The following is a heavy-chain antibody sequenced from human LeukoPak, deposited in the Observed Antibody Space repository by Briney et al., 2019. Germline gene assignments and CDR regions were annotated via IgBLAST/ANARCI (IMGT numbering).Heavy chain of an antibody. CDR3: ARDPYSGDYGPYYYYYMDV. V-gene: IGHV3-21*01. D-gene: IGHD1-26*01. J-gene: IGHJ6*03. Sequence: GGSLRLSCAASGFTFNIYNMNWVRQAPGKALEWVSSITSSSTYTYYADSVKGRYTISRDNAKNSLYLQMNGLRAEDTAVYYCARDPYSGDYGPYYYYYMDVWGKGTTVTVSS. CDR2: ITSSSTYT. CDR1: GFTFNIYN.